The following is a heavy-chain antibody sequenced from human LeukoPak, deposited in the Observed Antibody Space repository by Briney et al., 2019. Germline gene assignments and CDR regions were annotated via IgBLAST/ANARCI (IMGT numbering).Heavy chain of an antibody. CDR2: INPSGTIT. Sequence: ASVKVSCKASGITFTSYYIHWVRQAPGRGLEWMGKINPSGTITTYAPKYQGRVTVTKDTSTNTAYMELSSLRSDDTAVYYCALIAPPHNWGQGTLVTVSS. CDR3: ALIAPPHN. CDR1: GITFTSYY. V-gene: IGHV1-46*01. D-gene: IGHD6-13*01. J-gene: IGHJ4*02.